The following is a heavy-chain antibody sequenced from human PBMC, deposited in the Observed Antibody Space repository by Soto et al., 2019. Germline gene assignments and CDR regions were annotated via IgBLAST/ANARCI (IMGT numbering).Heavy chain of an antibody. CDR1: GGSISSSSYY. D-gene: IGHD3-22*01. Sequence: SETLSLTCTVSGGSISSSSYYWGWIRQPPGKGLEWIGSIYYSGSTYYNPSLKSRVTISVDTSKNQFSLKLSSVTAADTAVYYCANYNYDSSGYRYFDYWGQGTLVTVSS. V-gene: IGHV4-39*01. CDR2: IYYSGST. J-gene: IGHJ4*02. CDR3: ANYNYDSSGYRYFDY.